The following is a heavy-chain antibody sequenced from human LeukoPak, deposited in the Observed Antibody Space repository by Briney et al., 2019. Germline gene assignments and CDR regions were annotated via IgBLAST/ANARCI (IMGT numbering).Heavy chain of an antibody. D-gene: IGHD6-19*01. CDR1: GGSFSGYY. V-gene: IGHV4-34*01. CDR2: INHSGST. J-gene: IGHJ4*02. Sequence: SETLSLTCAVYGGSFSGYYWSWIRQPPGKGLEWIGEINHSGSTNYNPSLKSRVTISVDTSKNQFSLRLSSVTAADTAVYYCGGGLAGIFHWGQGTLVTVSS. CDR3: GGGLAGIFH.